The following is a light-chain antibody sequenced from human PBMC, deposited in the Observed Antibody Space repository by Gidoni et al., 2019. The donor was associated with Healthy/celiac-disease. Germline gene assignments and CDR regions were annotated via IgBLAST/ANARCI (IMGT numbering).Light chain of an antibody. J-gene: IGKJ4*01. CDR2: DAS. Sequence: EIVLTQSPATLSLSPGERATLSCRASQSVSSYLAWYQQKPGQAPRLLIYDASNMATGIPARFNGSGSGTDFTLTISSLGPEDFAVYYCQQRSNWPPLTFGGGTKVEIK. V-gene: IGKV3-11*01. CDR1: QSVSSY. CDR3: QQRSNWPPLT.